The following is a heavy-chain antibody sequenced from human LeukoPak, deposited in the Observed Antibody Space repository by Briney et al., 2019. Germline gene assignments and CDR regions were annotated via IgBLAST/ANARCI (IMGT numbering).Heavy chain of an antibody. Sequence: ASETLSLTCAVYGGSFSNYYWTWIRQPPGKGLEWIGSIYYSGSTYYNPSLKSRVTISVDTSKNQFSLKLSSVTAADTAVYYCARGPYYYGSGSYYNSGFDPWGQGTLVTVSS. CDR3: ARGPYYYGSGSYYNSGFDP. V-gene: IGHV4-34*01. CDR1: GGSFSNYY. D-gene: IGHD3-10*01. CDR2: IYYSGST. J-gene: IGHJ5*02.